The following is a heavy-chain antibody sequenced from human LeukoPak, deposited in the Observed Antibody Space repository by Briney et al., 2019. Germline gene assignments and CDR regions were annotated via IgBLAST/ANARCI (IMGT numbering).Heavy chain of an antibody. D-gene: IGHD6-13*01. J-gene: IGHJ4*02. CDR2: IKSKTDGGTT. CDR3: TPNWEGGSSSWYRFDY. V-gene: IGHV3-15*01. Sequence: PGGSLRLSCAASGFTFRNAWMSWVHQAPGKGLEWVGRIKSKTDGGTTDYAAPVKGRFTISRDDSKNTLYLQMNSLKTEDTAVYYCTPNWEGGSSSWYRFDYWGQGTLVTVSS. CDR1: GFTFRNAW.